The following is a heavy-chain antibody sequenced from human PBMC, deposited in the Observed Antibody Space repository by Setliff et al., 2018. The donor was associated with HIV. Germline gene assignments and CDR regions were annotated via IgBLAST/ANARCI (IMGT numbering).Heavy chain of an antibody. CDR3: ARILVAAAGTGFDP. CDR2: IYYNGIT. J-gene: IGHJ5*02. Sequence: SETLSLTCTVSGGSISSYYWSWIRQPPGKGLEWIGYIYYNGITNYNPSLKSRVTVSVDTSKNQFSLKLSSVTAADTAVYYCARILVAAAGTGFDPWGQGILVTVSS. CDR1: GGSISSYY. D-gene: IGHD6-13*01. V-gene: IGHV4-59*01.